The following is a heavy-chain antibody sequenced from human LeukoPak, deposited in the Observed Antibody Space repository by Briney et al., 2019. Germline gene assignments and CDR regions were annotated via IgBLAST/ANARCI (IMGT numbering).Heavy chain of an antibody. Sequence: GRSLRLSCAASGFTFSSYAMHWVRQAPGKGLEWVAVISYDGSNKYYADSVKGRFTISRDNPKNTLYLQMNSLRAEDTAVYYCARDRTLITPRGYFQHWGQGTLVTVSS. D-gene: IGHD3-22*01. CDR3: ARDRTLITPRGYFQH. V-gene: IGHV3-30-3*01. CDR1: GFTFSSYA. J-gene: IGHJ1*01. CDR2: ISYDGSNK.